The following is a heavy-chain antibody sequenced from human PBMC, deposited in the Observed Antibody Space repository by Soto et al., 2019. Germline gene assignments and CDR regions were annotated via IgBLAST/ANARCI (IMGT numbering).Heavy chain of an antibody. Sequence: LRLSCAASGFTFNSYGIHWVRHAPGKALEWVAVISYDGNNIYYGDSVQGRFTISRDNSKNTIYLQMNSLRAEDTAVYYCAKDVGYCTNGVCLYNWFDPWGQGTLVTVSS. CDR2: ISYDGNNI. D-gene: IGHD2-8*01. CDR1: GFTFNSYG. CDR3: AKDVGYCTNGVCLYNWFDP. V-gene: IGHV3-30*18. J-gene: IGHJ5*02.